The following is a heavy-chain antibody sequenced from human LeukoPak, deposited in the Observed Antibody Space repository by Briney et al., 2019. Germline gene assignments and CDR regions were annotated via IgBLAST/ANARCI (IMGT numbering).Heavy chain of an antibody. CDR3: ARASRWGYCSSTSCYAPTGPFDY. D-gene: IGHD2-2*01. J-gene: IGHJ4*02. V-gene: IGHV4-34*01. CDR2: INHSGST. Sequence: SETLSLTCAVYGRSFSGYYWSWIRQPPGKGLEWIGEINHSGSTNYNPSLKSRVTISVDTSKNQFSLKLSSVTAADTAVYHCARASRWGYCSSTSCYAPTGPFDYWGQGTLVTVSS. CDR1: GRSFSGYY.